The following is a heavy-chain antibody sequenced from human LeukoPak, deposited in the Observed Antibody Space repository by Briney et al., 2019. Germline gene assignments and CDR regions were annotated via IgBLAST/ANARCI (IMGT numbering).Heavy chain of an antibody. V-gene: IGHV1-2*02. CDR1: GYTFTGYY. D-gene: IGHD3-22*01. CDR2: INPNSGGT. Sequence: ASVKVSCKASGYTFTGYYMHWGRQAPGQGLEWMGWINPNSGGTNYAQKFQGRVTMTRDTSISTAYMELSRLRSDDTAVYYCARSTYYYDSSGYFGGFDPWGQGTLVTLSS. CDR3: ARSTYYYDSSGYFGGFDP. J-gene: IGHJ5*02.